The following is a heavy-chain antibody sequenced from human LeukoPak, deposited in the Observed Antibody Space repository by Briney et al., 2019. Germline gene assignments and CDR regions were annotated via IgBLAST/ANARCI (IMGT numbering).Heavy chain of an antibody. J-gene: IGHJ4*02. Sequence: GGSLRLSCAASGFTFNDYWMHWVRQAPGKGLVWVSRINTDGSRITYADSVKGRFTISRDNAMNTVYLQMNSLRVEDTALYYCVRDAASPDFWGQGTLVTVSS. CDR3: VRDAASPDF. CDR2: INTDGSRI. CDR1: GFTFNDYW. V-gene: IGHV3-74*01. D-gene: IGHD6-25*01.